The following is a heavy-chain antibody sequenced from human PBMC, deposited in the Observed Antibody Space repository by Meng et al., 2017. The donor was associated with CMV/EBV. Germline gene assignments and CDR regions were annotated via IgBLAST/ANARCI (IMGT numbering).Heavy chain of an antibody. CDR3: AKDMGRRIFGVVAY. CDR1: GFSFDVFG. V-gene: IGHV3-20*04. Sequence: GESLKISCAASGFSFDVFGLSWVRQRPGKGLEWVSRVNPNGTITSYVDSVKGRFTISRDNARNSMYLQMNSLRAEDTAVYYCAKDMGRRIFGVVAYWGQGTLVTVSS. J-gene: IGHJ4*02. CDR2: VNPNGTIT. D-gene: IGHD3-3*01.